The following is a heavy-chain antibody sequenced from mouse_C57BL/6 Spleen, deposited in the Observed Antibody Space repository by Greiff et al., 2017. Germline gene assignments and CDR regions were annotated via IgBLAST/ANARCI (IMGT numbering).Heavy chain of an antibody. D-gene: IGHD1-1*01. J-gene: IGHJ3*01. CDR1: GYTFTSYC. Sequence: VQLQQSGAELARPGASVKLSCKASGYTFTSYCISWVKQRTGQGLEWIGEIYPTCGNTYYNEKFTGKATLPADKSSSTAYMVLRSLTSEDSAVYFCAIYDYYGGFAYWGQGTLVTVSA. CDR3: AIYDYYGGFAY. V-gene: IGHV1-81*01. CDR2: IYPTCGNT.